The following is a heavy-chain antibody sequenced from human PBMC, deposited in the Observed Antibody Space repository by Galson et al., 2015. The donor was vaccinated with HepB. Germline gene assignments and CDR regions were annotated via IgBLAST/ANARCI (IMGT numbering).Heavy chain of an antibody. D-gene: IGHD6-6*01. V-gene: IGHV1-2*02. CDR2: INPNSGGT. Sequence: QSGAEVKKPGESLKISCKASGYTFTGYYMHWVRQAPGQGLEWMGWINPNSGGTNYAQKFQGRVTMTRDTSISTAYMELSRLRSDDMAVYYCAREAIAARQNDYWGQGTLVTVSS. J-gene: IGHJ4*02. CDR1: GYTFTGYY. CDR3: AREAIAARQNDY.